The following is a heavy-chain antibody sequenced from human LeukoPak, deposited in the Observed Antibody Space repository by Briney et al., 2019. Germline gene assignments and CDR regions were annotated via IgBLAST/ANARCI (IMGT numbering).Heavy chain of an antibody. CDR2: MNPKSGNT. J-gene: IGHJ5*02. D-gene: IGHD2-15*01. V-gene: IGHV1-8*01. CDR1: VYTFTKYD. CDR3: ARDQDIVVVVAALRQREMGGFDP. Sequence: ASVKDSRKASVYTFTKYDINWVRQATGQGAEGMGWMNPKSGNTDYARKFQGRVTMTRNTSISTAYMELSSLRSDDTAVYYCARDQDIVVVVAALRQREMGGFDPWGQGTLVTVSS.